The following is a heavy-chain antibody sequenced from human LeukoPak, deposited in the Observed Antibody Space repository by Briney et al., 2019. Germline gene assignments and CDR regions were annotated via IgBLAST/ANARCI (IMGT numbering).Heavy chain of an antibody. CDR2: IWYDGSNK. Sequence: GGSLRLSCAASGFTFSSYGMHWVRQAPGKGLEWVAVIWYDGSNKYYADSVKGRFTISRDNSKNTLCLQMNSLRAEDTAVYYCARDMCSGGSCYVYYYYGMDVWGKGTTVTVSS. J-gene: IGHJ6*04. CDR3: ARDMCSGGSCYVYYYYGMDV. D-gene: IGHD2-15*01. V-gene: IGHV3-33*01. CDR1: GFTFSSYG.